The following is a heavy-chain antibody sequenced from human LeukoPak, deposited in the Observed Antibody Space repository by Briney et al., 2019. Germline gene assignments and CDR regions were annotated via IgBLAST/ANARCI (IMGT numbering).Heavy chain of an antibody. J-gene: IGHJ6*02. CDR1: GFTFSGSA. Sequence: PGGSLRLSCAASGFTFSGSAMLWVRQASGKGLEWVGRIRSKANSYATTYAASVKGRFTISRDDSENTAYLQMNSLETEDTAVYYCTRTYGDYASFENVWGQGTTVTVSS. V-gene: IGHV3-73*01. D-gene: IGHD4-17*01. CDR2: IRSKANSYAT. CDR3: TRTYGDYASFENV.